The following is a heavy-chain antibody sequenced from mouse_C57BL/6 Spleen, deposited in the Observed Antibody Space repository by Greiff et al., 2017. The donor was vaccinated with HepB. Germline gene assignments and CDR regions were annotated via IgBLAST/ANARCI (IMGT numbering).Heavy chain of an antibody. CDR2: IYPGSGNT. J-gene: IGHJ4*01. Sequence: VQLQESGAELVRPGASVKLSCKASGYTFTDYYINWVKQRPGQGLEWIARIYPGSGNTYYNEKFKGKATLTAEKSSSTAYMQLSSLTSEDSAVYFCARSRGYGNSYYYAMDYWGQGTSVTVSS. D-gene: IGHD2-10*02. CDR3: ARSRGYGNSYYYAMDY. CDR1: GYTFTDYY. V-gene: IGHV1-76*01.